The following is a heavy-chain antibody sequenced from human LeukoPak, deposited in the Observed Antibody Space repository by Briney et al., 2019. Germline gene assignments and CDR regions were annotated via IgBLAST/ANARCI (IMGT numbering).Heavy chain of an antibody. CDR1: GGSISSGSYY. Sequence: SETLSLTCTVSGGSISSGSYYWSWIRQPAGKGLEWIGRIYTSGSTNYNPSLKSRVTISVDTSKNQFSLKLSPVTAADTAVYYCARQVSEGATTFDYWGQGTLVTVSS. J-gene: IGHJ4*02. CDR2: IYTSGST. CDR3: ARQVSEGATTFDY. D-gene: IGHD1-26*01. V-gene: IGHV4-61*02.